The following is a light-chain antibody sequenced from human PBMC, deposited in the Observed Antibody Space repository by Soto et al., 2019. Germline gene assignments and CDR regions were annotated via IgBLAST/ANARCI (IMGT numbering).Light chain of an antibody. CDR2: AAS. V-gene: IGKV3-20*01. CDR3: QDYGTSWT. CDR1: QTVSINK. J-gene: IGKJ1*01. Sequence: ETVFTHAPCTVSFSPVYIATLPCSASQTVSINKLAWDQQKPGQAPRLLLYAASRRATGIPDRFSGSGSGPDFTLTINRLEPEAFAVYYCQDYGTSWTFGTGTKVDIK.